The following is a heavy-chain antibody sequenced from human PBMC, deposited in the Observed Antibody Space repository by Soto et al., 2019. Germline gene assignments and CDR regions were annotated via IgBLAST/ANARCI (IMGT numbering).Heavy chain of an antibody. CDR1: GFSLSTSGVG. V-gene: IGHV2-5*02. CDR3: AHILSGGSGLVWNYYYYYGMDV. Sequence: QITLKESGPTLVKPTQTLTLTCTFSGFSLSTSGVGVGWIRQPPGKALEWLALIYWDDDKRYSPSLKSRLTITKDTSKNQVVLTMTNMDPVDTATYYCAHILSGGSGLVWNYYYYYGMDVWGQGTTVTVSS. CDR2: IYWDDDK. J-gene: IGHJ6*02. D-gene: IGHD6-19*01.